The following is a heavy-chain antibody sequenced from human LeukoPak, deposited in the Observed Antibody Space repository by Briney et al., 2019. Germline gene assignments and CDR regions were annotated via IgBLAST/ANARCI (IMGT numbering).Heavy chain of an antibody. D-gene: IGHD3-10*01. CDR1: GFTFSSYS. CDR2: ISSSSSTI. V-gene: IGHV3-48*01. CDR3: ASLPLYYYGSGSYSRY. Sequence: GGSLRLSCAASGFTFSSYSMNWVRQAPGKGLEWVSYISSSSSTIYHADSVKGRFTISRDNAKNPLYLQMNSLRAEDTAVYYCASLPLYYYGSGSYSRYWGQGTLVTVSS. J-gene: IGHJ4*02.